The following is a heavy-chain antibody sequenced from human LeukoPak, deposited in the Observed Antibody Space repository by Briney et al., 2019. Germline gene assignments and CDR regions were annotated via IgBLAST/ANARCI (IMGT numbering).Heavy chain of an antibody. CDR2: IIPIFGTA. Sequence: GASVKVSCKASGGTFSSYAISWVRQAPGQGLEWMGGIIPIFGTANYAQKFQGRVTITAGESTSTAYMELSSLRSEDTAVYYCARVGWPYNWFDPWGQGTLVTVSS. J-gene: IGHJ5*02. CDR1: GGTFSSYA. V-gene: IGHV1-69*13. CDR3: ARVGWPYNWFDP. D-gene: IGHD6-19*01.